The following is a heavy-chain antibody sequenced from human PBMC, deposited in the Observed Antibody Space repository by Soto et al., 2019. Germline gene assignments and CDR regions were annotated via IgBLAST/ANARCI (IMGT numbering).Heavy chain of an antibody. CDR2: ISSSGSIT. CDR3: AKSTRLIAAHFSYFCMDV. Sequence: EVQLLESGGGLVQPGGSLRLSCAASGFTFSIYAMSWVRQAPGKGLEWVSGISSSGSITYYADSVKGRFTVSRDNSNNTLYLQMNSLRAENTAVYYCAKSTRLIAAHFSYFCMDVWGQGTTVTVSS. J-gene: IGHJ6*02. V-gene: IGHV3-23*01. D-gene: IGHD6-25*01. CDR1: GFTFSIYA.